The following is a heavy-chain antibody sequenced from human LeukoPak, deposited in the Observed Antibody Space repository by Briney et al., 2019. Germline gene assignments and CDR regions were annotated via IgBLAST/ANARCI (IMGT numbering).Heavy chain of an antibody. CDR2: ITSSSSYI. CDR3: ARDVRVKSYSSGSGSSRRHAFDI. J-gene: IGHJ3*02. V-gene: IGHV3-21*01. Sequence: WGSLRLSCAASGFTFSSYTMNWVRQAPGKGLEWVSSITSSSSYIYYADSVKGRFTISRDNAKNSLCLQMNSLRAEDTAVYYCARDVRVKSYSSGSGSSRRHAFDIWGQGTKVTVAS. D-gene: IGHD3-10*01. CDR1: GFTFSSYT.